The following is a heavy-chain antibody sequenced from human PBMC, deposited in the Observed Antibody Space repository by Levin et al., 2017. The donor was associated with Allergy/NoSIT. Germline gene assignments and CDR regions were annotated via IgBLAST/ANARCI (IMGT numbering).Heavy chain of an antibody. J-gene: IGHJ4*02. CDR3: ARESEDY. Sequence: VASVKVSCKASGYTFTNYGINWVRQAPGQGLEWMGWISAYNGDTNFAQKFQDRVTMTTDTSTSTAYMDLRSLRSDDTAVYYCARESEDYWGQGTLVIVSS. V-gene: IGHV1-18*01. D-gene: IGHD1-14*01. CDR2: ISAYNGDT. CDR1: GYTFTNYG.